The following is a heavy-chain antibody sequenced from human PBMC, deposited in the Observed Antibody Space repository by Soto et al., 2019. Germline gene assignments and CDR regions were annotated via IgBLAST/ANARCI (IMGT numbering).Heavy chain of an antibody. CDR3: ARLSITATGGWFDP. V-gene: IGHV4-31*03. J-gene: IGHJ5*02. CDR1: GGSINSANYY. CDR2: ISYSGTT. D-gene: IGHD6-13*01. Sequence: QVQLQESGPGLVKPSQTLSLTCTVSGGSINSANYYWNWIRQHPGKGLEWIGYISYSGTTSYNPSLKSRVTITVDTSNNQVSLKLRSVTAADTAVYYCARLSITATGGWFDPWGQGTLVTVSS.